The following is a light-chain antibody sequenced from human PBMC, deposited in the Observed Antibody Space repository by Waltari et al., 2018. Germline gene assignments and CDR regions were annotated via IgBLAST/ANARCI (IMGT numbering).Light chain of an antibody. V-gene: IGKV3-15*01. Sequence: EIVMTQSPATLSVSPGERATLSCRASQSVSSNLAWYQQKPGQASRLLIYGASTRATGVPARFSGSGSGTDFTLTISGLQSEDYAVYFCHQHNSWPPLSFGGGTKVEIK. J-gene: IGKJ4*01. CDR1: QSVSSN. CDR2: GAS. CDR3: HQHNSWPPLS.